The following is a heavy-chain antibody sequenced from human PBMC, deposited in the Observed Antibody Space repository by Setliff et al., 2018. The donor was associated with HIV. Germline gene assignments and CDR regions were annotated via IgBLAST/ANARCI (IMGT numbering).Heavy chain of an antibody. V-gene: IGHV1-8*02. CDR2: MNPNSGNT. CDR1: GYTFTSYA. D-gene: IGHD6-13*01. Sequence: ASVKVSCKASGYTFTSYAMNWVRQAPGQGLEWMGWMNPNSGNTGYAPKLQGRVTMTRNTSISTAYMELSSLRSDDTAVYYCASSWSRVPYYGMDVWGQGTTVTVSS. CDR3: ASSWSRVPYYGMDV. J-gene: IGHJ6*02.